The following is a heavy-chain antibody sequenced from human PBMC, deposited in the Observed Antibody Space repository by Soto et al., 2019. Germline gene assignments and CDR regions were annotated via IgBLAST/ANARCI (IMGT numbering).Heavy chain of an antibody. D-gene: IGHD5-18*01. Sequence: GGSLRLSCAASGFTFSSYSMNWVRQAPGKGLEWVSSISSSSSCIYYADSVKGRFTISRDNAKNSLYPQMNSLRAEDTAVYYCARDKGAMVNYFDYWGQGTLVTVSS. V-gene: IGHV3-21*01. CDR3: ARDKGAMVNYFDY. CDR1: GFTFSSYS. CDR2: ISSSSSCI. J-gene: IGHJ4*02.